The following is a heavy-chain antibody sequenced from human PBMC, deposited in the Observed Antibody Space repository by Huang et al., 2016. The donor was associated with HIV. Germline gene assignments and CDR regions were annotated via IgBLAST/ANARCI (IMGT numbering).Heavy chain of an antibody. CDR2: IKQDETEK. V-gene: IGHV3-7*01. CDR3: ATKTAGMDI. Sequence: VESGGRSVKPGGSIRLSCVGSTFTFGAYWMSWVRQHPGKGLEWVANIKQDETEKYYVDSVKGRFNISRDNAKKVLFLEMDALRVEDTAIYFCATKTAGMDIWGQGTTVSVSS. CDR1: TFTFGAYW. J-gene: IGHJ6*02.